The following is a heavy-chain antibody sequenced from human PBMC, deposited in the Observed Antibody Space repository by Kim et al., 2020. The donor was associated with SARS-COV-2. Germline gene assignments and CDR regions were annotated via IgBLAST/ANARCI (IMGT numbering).Heavy chain of an antibody. Sequence: ASVKVSCKASGYTFTSSGISWVRQAPGQGLEWMGGISAYNGNTNYAQKLQGRVTMTTDTSTSTAYMELRSLRSDDTAVYYCARGGYSSSYDYFQHWGQGTLVTVPS. CDR1: GYTFTSSG. CDR2: ISAYNGNT. CDR3: ARGGYSSSYDYFQH. V-gene: IGHV1-18*04. J-gene: IGHJ1*01. D-gene: IGHD6-13*01.